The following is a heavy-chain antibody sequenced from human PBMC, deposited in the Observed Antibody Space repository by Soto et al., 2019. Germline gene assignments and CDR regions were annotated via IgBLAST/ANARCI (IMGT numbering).Heavy chain of an antibody. Sequence: QVQLVQSGAEVKKPGAAVKVSCKASGYTFPIYGISWVRQAPGQGLEWLGWISAYNDATTYARKVQGRVTMTTDTSTSTAYMELRSLRSDDTAVYYCARVTPNNYDTSGYYFLFDYWGQGTLVTVSS. CDR1: GYTFPIYG. CDR2: ISAYNDAT. J-gene: IGHJ4*02. V-gene: IGHV1-18*01. CDR3: ARVTPNNYDTSGYYFLFDY. D-gene: IGHD3-22*01.